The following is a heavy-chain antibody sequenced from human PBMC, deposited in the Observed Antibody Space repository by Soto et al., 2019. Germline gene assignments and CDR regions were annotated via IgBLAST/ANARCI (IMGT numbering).Heavy chain of an antibody. CDR3: ARDRVESGYPEYFQH. V-gene: IGHV3-53*01. D-gene: IGHD3-22*01. J-gene: IGHJ1*01. Sequence: PGGSLRLSCAASGFTVSSNYMIWVRQAPGKGLEWVSVIYSGGSTYYADSVKGRFTISRDNSKNTLYLQMNSLRAEDTAVYYCARDRVESGYPEYFQHWGQGTLVTVPS. CDR1: GFTVSSNY. CDR2: IYSGGST.